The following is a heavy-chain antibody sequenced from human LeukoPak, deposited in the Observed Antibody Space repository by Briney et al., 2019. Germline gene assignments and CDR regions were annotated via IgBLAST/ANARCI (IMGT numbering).Heavy chain of an antibody. D-gene: IGHD6-6*01. Sequence: SETLSLTCTVSGGSISSYYWSWIRQPPGKGLEWIGYIYTSGSINYNPSLKSRVTMSVDTSKNQFSLKLSSVTAADTAVYYCARESGQLVRNWRYFDLWGRGTLVTVSS. J-gene: IGHJ2*01. CDR3: ARESGQLVRNWRYFDL. CDR2: IYTSGSI. V-gene: IGHV4-4*09. CDR1: GGSISSYY.